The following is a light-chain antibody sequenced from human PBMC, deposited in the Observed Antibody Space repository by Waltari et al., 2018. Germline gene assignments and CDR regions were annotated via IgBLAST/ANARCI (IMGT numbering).Light chain of an antibody. Sequence: DIQMTQSPSSLSASVGDRVTITCRTSQSISSYLNLYQQKLGKAPKLLIYAASSLQSGVPSRFSGSGSGTDFTLTISSLQPEDFATYYCQQSYSTPRTFGQGTKVEIK. CDR2: AAS. J-gene: IGKJ1*01. CDR3: QQSYSTPRT. CDR1: QSISSY. V-gene: IGKV1-39*01.